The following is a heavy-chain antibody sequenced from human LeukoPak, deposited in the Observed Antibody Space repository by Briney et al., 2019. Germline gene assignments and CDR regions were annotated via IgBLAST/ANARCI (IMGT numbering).Heavy chain of an antibody. J-gene: IGHJ4*02. V-gene: IGHV3-64D*09. CDR2: ISSNGGST. CDR3: VKAGCSSTRCYGNC. D-gene: IGHD2-2*01. Sequence: GGSLRLSCSASGFTFSDYAIHWVRQAPGKGLEYVSAISSNGGSTYYADSVKGRFTISRDNSKNTLYLQMSSLRAEDTAVYYCVKAGCSSTRCYGNCWGQGTLVTVSS. CDR1: GFTFSDYA.